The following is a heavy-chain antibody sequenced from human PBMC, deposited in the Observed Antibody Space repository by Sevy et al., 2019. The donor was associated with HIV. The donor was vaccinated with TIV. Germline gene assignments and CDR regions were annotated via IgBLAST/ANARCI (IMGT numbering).Heavy chain of an antibody. CDR2: INPKSGGA. D-gene: IGHD4-17*01. V-gene: IGHV1-2*02. Sequence: ASVKVSCKPSGYIFTDYYIHWMRQAPGQELEWIGYINPKSGGANSARRFQGRVALTRDTSISAVSMALGRLNTDDTAVYYYARVPQQVADGIYDDSGAYYPFYYFDYWGQGTLVTVSS. CDR1: GYIFTDYY. J-gene: IGHJ4*02. CDR3: ARVPQQVADGIYDDSGAYYPFYYFDY.